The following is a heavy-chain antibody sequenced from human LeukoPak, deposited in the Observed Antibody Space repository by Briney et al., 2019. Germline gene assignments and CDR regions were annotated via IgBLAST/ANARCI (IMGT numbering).Heavy chain of an antibody. CDR1: GFTFDDYA. D-gene: IGHD3-10*01. Sequence: GGSLRLSCAASGFTFDDYAMPWVRQAPGKGLEWVSGISWNSGSIGYADSVKGRFTISRDNAKNSLYLQMNSLRAEDTALYYCAKDAARDGELYYWGQGTLVTVSS. CDR3: AKDAARDGELYY. V-gene: IGHV3-9*01. CDR2: ISWNSGSI. J-gene: IGHJ4*02.